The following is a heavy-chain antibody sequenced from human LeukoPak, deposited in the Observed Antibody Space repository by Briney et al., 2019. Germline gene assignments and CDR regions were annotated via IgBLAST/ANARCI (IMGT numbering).Heavy chain of an antibody. CDR2: IYYSGST. V-gene: IGHV4-59*01. D-gene: IGHD5-18*01. Sequence: SETLSLTCTVSGGSIRNYFWSWIRQPPGKGLEWIGYIYYSGSTNYNPSLKSRVTISVDTSKNQFSLKLSSVTAADTAVYYCARDRRGLPPHYGMDVWGQGTTVTVSS. CDR1: GGSIRNYF. CDR3: ARDRRGLPPHYGMDV. J-gene: IGHJ6*02.